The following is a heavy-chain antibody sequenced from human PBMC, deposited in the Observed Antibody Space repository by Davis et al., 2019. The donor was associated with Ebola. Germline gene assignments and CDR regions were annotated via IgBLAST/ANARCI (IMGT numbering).Heavy chain of an antibody. CDR1: GFTFSSYS. CDR2: ISSSSSYI. J-gene: IGHJ6*02. V-gene: IGHV3-21*01. CDR3: ARDRTIRDIVLVPAAAPYGMDV. Sequence: GRSLTLSCPASGFTFSSYSMNWVRQAPGKGLEWVSSISSSSSYIYYADSVKGRFTISRDNAKNSLYLQMNSLRAEDTAVYYCARDRTIRDIVLVPAAAPYGMDVWGQGTTVTVSS. D-gene: IGHD2-2*01.